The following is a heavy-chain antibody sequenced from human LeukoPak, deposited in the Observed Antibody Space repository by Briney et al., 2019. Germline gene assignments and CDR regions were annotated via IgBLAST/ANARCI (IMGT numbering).Heavy chain of an antibody. CDR3: ATVSMGGYYLDY. CDR2: IYSGGST. V-gene: IGHV3-53*01. D-gene: IGHD2/OR15-2a*01. CDR1: GLTVSSKY. Sequence: GGSLRLSCAASGLTVSSKYMSWVRQTPGKGLEWVSVIYSGGSTYYADSVKGRFTISRDNSRNTLYLQMYSLRVEDTAVYYCATVSMGGYYLDYWGQGTLVTVSS. J-gene: IGHJ4*02.